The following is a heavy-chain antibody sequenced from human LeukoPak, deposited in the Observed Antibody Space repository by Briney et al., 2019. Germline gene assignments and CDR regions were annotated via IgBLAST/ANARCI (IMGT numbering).Heavy chain of an antibody. CDR3: AGGPVGVGAHCDY. Sequence: GASVKVSCKASGYTFTSNDINWVRQAIGQGLEWMGWMNPNSGDTGYVQKFQGRVTMTRNTPISTAYMELSSLRSEDTAVYYCAGGPVGVGAHCDYWGQGTLVTVSS. CDR1: GYTFTSND. V-gene: IGHV1-8*01. CDR2: MNPNSGDT. J-gene: IGHJ4*02. D-gene: IGHD1-26*01.